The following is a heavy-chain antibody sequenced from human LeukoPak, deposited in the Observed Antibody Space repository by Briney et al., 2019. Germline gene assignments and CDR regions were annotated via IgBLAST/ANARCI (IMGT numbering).Heavy chain of an antibody. CDR2: IYYSGST. CDR3: ARCSSSFDAFDI. D-gene: IGHD6-13*01. Sequence: SETLSLTCTVSGGSISSSSYYWGWIRQPPGKGLEWIGSIYYSGSTYYNPSLRSRVTISVDTSKNQFSLKLSSVTAADTAVYYCARCSSSFDAFDIWGQGTMVTVSS. J-gene: IGHJ3*02. CDR1: GGSISSSSYY. V-gene: IGHV4-39*01.